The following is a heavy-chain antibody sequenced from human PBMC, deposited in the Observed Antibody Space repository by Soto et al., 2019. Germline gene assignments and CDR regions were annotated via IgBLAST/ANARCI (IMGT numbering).Heavy chain of an antibody. CDR1: GGTFTSFG. J-gene: IGHJ4*02. CDR3: ATRSPAFDY. Sequence: ASVKVSCKASGGTFTSFGISWVRQAPGQGLEWMGWITTDKGKTNYAQKFQGRVTMTTDTSTSTAYMELRSLRSDDTADYYCATRSPAFDYWGQGTLVTVSS. CDR2: ITTDKGKT. V-gene: IGHV1-18*01.